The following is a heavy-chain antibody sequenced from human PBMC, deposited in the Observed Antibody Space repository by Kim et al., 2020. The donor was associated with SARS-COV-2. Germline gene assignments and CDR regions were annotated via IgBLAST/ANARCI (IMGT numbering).Heavy chain of an antibody. Sequence: DYAVSVKSRRTINPDTSKNQLTLQLNSVTPDDTAVYYCARQKRAGSGMDVWGQGTTVTVSS. V-gene: IGHV6-1*01. D-gene: IGHD6-25*01. J-gene: IGHJ6*02. CDR3: ARQKRAGSGMDV.